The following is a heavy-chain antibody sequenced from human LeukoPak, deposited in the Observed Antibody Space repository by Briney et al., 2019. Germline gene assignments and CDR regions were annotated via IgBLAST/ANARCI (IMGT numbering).Heavy chain of an antibody. J-gene: IGHJ6*02. CDR1: GFTFSSYA. V-gene: IGHV3-23*01. D-gene: IGHD6-13*01. CDR2: ISGSGGST. CDR3: AKGDIAAAAYYYYGMDV. Sequence: GGSLRLSCAASGFTFSSYAMSWVRQAPGKGLEWVSAISGSGGSTYYADSVKGRFTISGDNSKNTLYLQMNSLRAEDTAVYYCAKGDIAAAAYYYYGMDVWGQGTTVTVSS.